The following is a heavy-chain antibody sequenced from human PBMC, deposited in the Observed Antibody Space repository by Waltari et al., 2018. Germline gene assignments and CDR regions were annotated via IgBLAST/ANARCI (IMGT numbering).Heavy chain of an antibody. J-gene: IGHJ4*02. CDR3: AKEGIAVAGDY. CDR2: INPSGGST. V-gene: IGHV1-46*01. Sequence: QVQLVQSGAEVKKPGASVKVSCKASGYTFTSYYMHWVRQAPGQGLEWMGIINPSGGSTSYAQKFQGRVTMTRDTSTSTVYMELSSLRSEDTAVYYCAKEGIAVAGDYWGQGTLVTVSS. CDR1: GYTFTSYY. D-gene: IGHD6-19*01.